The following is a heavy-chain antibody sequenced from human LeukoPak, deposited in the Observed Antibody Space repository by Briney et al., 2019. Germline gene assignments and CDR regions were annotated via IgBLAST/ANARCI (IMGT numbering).Heavy chain of an antibody. CDR3: ARDTEPYYSMTPDGYFDL. D-gene: IGHD3-10*01. CDR1: GYTFTSYY. V-gene: IGHV1-46*01. Sequence: ASVKVSCKASGYTFTSYYMHWGRQAPGQGLEWMGIINPSGGSTSYAQKFQGRVTMTRDTSISTAYLELSRLRSYDTAVYYCARDTEPYYSMTPDGYFDLWGRGTLVTVSS. CDR2: INPSGGST. J-gene: IGHJ2*01.